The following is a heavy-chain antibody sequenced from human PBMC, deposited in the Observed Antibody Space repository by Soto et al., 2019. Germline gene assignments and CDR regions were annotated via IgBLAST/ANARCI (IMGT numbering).Heavy chain of an antibody. CDR3: AHTIVVVPTAHEAFDV. CDR1: GFSLSSIGVG. V-gene: IGHV2-5*02. Sequence: QITLKESGPTLVKPTQTLTLTCTFSGFSLSSIGVGVGWIRQPPGKALEWLGILYCDDDKHYSASLKSRISIAKATSKDQVVLTLTIMNPVETATYSCAHTIVVVPTAHEAFDVWGQGTMVTVS. D-gene: IGHD2-2*01. CDR2: LYCDDDK. J-gene: IGHJ3*01.